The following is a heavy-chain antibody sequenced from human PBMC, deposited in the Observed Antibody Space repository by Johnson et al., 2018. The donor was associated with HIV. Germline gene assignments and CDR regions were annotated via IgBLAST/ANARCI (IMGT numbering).Heavy chain of an antibody. CDR3: ARAVAGRGNAFDI. CDR1: GFTFSSYW. V-gene: IGHV3-7*02. D-gene: IGHD6-19*01. J-gene: IGHJ3*02. Sequence: VQLVESGGGVVQPGGSLRLSCAASGFTFSSYWMKWVRQAPGKGLEWVAKIKQDGSETYYVDSVKGRFTISRDNAKNSLYLQMNSLRAEDTAVYYCARAVAGRGNAFDIWGLGTMVTVSS. CDR2: IKQDGSET.